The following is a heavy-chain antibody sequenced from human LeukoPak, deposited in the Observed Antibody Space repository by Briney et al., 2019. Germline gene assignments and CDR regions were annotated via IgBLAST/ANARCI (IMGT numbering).Heavy chain of an antibody. CDR3: ARQGYYGSGSYTRFDY. CDR2: INHSGST. J-gene: IGHJ4*02. Sequence: SETLSLTCAVYGGSFSGYYWSWIRQPPGKGLEWIGEINHSGSTNYNPSLKSRVTISVDTSKNQFSLKLSSVTAADTAVYYCARQGYYGSGSYTRFDYWGQGTLVTVSS. D-gene: IGHD3-10*01. V-gene: IGHV4-34*01. CDR1: GGSFSGYY.